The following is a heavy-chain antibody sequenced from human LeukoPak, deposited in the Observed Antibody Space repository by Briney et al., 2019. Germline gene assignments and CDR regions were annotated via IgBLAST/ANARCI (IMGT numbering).Heavy chain of an antibody. CDR2: IWYDGTNK. D-gene: IGHD5-12*01. CDR3: ARDLVRGYLNGMDV. CDR1: GFTFTSYG. V-gene: IGHV3-33*01. Sequence: GGSLRLSCAASGFTFTSYGILWVRQAPGKGLEWVALIWYDGTNKYYADSVKGRFTISRDNSKNTVYLQMNSLRAGDTAVYYCARDLVRGYLNGMDVWGQGTTVTVSS. J-gene: IGHJ6*02.